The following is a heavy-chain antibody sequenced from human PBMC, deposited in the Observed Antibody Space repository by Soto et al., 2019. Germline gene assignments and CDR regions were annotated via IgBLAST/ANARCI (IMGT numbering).Heavy chain of an antibody. D-gene: IGHD6-19*01. CDR2: IDPSNSYI. Sequence: GESLKISCQVSGYSFTTHWITGVRQTPGKGLEWMGRIDPSNSYINYSPSFQGQVTISADKSISTAYLQWSSLKASDTAMYYCARHVYSSGWYEVDYWGQGTLVTVSS. CDR3: ARHVYSSGWYEVDY. CDR1: GYSFTTHW. J-gene: IGHJ4*02. V-gene: IGHV5-10-1*04.